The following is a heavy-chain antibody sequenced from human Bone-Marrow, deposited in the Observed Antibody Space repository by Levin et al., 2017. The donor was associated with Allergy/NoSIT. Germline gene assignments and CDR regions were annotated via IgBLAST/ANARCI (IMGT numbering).Heavy chain of an antibody. CDR2: ISSSGSTI. CDR3: ARGGYSSLRVLLDWFDP. J-gene: IGHJ5*02. CDR1: GFTFSSYE. Sequence: GESLKISCAASGFTFSSYEMNWVRQAPGKGLEWVSYISSSGSTIYYADSVKGRFTISRDNAKNSLYLQMNSLRAEDTAVYYCARGGYSSLRVLLDWFDPWGQGTLVTVSS. D-gene: IGHD6-13*01. V-gene: IGHV3-48*03.